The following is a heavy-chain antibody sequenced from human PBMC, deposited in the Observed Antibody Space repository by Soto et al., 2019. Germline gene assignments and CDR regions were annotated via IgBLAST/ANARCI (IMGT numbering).Heavy chain of an antibody. J-gene: IGHJ4*02. CDR3: ARDGIFAFLGYSFAFDF. CDR1: GYRFTAYY. CDR2: MNLDTGGT. Sequence: QVQLVQSGAEVKKPGASVRVSCETSGYRFTAYYIHWVRQAPGQGLEWMGRMNLDTGGTTYAQKFQGRVTMTRDTSISSAYMELSSLKSDDTAMYYCARDGIFAFLGYSFAFDFWGQGTLVTVSS. D-gene: IGHD5-18*01. V-gene: IGHV1-2*06.